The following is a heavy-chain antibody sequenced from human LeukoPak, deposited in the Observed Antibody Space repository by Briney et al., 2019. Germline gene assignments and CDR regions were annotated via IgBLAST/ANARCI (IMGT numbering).Heavy chain of an antibody. D-gene: IGHD5-18*01. J-gene: IGHJ4*02. CDR3: ARGELRIQLWPYYFDY. V-gene: IGHV4-34*01. CDR1: GGSFSGYY. Sequence: SETLSLTCAVYGGSFSGYYWSWIRQPPGKGLEWIGEINHSGSTNYNPSLKSRVTISVDTSKNQFSLKLSSVTAADTAVYYCARGELRIQLWPYYFDYWGQGTLVTVSS. CDR2: INHSGST.